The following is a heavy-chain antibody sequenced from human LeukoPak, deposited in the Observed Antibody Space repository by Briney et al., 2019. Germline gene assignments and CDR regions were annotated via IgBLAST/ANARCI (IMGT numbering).Heavy chain of an antibody. D-gene: IGHD6-13*01. CDR1: GYTFTSYY. CDR3: ARGYDSSSWHVRPRAPQQPTSPFDY. V-gene: IGHV1-46*01. Sequence: ASVKVSCKTSGYTFTSYYMHWVRQAPGQGLEWMGIINPSGGSTTYAQKFQGRVTMTRDTSTNTVYMELSSLRSEDTAVYYCARGYDSSSWHVRPRAPQQPTSPFDYWGQGTLVTVSS. J-gene: IGHJ4*02. CDR2: INPSGGST.